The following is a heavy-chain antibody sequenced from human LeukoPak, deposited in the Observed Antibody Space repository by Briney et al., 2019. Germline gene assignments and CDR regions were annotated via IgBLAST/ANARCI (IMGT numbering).Heavy chain of an antibody. Sequence: PGGALRLSCEASGFMLSVYYMSWFRLAPGKGLEWIGYTSPTGSYTTYADSVRGRFTISRDNAKNLLFLQMNDLTTDDTAVYYCARKLGGAQCGGDCFFDHWGQGTRVAVSS. CDR1: GFMLSVYY. D-gene: IGHD2-21*02. CDR2: TSPTGSYT. J-gene: IGHJ4*02. V-gene: IGHV3-11*03. CDR3: ARKLGGAQCGGDCFFDH.